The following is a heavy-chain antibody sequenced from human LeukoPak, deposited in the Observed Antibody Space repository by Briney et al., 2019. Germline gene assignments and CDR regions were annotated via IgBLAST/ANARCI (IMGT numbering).Heavy chain of an antibody. J-gene: IGHJ4*02. Sequence: GGSLRLSCAASGFTFNNYGMNWVRQAPGKGLEWVSATSGSGSSPNYSDSVKGRFTISRDNSKNTLYLQMNSLRAEDTAVYYYARTTGGNAYDYIDYWGQGTLVTVSS. CDR2: TSGSGSSP. CDR1: GFTFNNYG. CDR3: ARTTGGNAYDYIDY. D-gene: IGHD5-12*01. V-gene: IGHV3-23*01.